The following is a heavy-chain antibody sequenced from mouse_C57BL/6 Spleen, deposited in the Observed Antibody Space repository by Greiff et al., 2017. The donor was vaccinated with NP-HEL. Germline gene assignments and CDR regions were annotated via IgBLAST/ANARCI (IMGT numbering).Heavy chain of an antibody. CDR1: GFNIKNTY. CDR3: ASYDGYYEGAMDY. J-gene: IGHJ4*01. CDR2: IDPANGNT. Sequence: DVKLVESVAELVRPGASVKLSCTASGFNIKNTYMHWVKQRPEQGLEWIGRIDPANGNTKYAPKFQGKATITADTSSNTAYLQLSSLTSEDTAIYYCASYDGYYEGAMDYWGQGTSVTVSS. V-gene: IGHV14-3*01. D-gene: IGHD2-3*01.